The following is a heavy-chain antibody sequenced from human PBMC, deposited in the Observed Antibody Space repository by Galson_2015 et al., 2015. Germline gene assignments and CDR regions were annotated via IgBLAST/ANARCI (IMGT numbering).Heavy chain of an antibody. Sequence: SLRLSCAGSGFTFSSYGMHWVRQAPGKGLEWVAVIWYDGSNKYYADSVKGRFTISRDNSKNTLYLQLNSLRAEDTAVYYCARFRGSDEKGYSDYWGQGTLVTVSS. CDR3: ARFRGSDEKGYSDY. V-gene: IGHV3-33*01. D-gene: IGHD6-19*01. CDR1: GFTFSSYG. J-gene: IGHJ4*02. CDR2: IWYDGSNK.